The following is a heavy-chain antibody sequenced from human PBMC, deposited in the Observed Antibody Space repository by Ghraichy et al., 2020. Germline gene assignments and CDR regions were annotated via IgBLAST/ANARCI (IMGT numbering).Heavy chain of an antibody. CDR1: GFTFSSFG. J-gene: IGHJ3*02. Sequence: GGSLRLSCAASGFTFSSFGMHWVRQAPGKGLEWVAVISYDGNNKYYADSVKGRFTISRDNSKNTLFLQMNSLRAEDTAVYYCAKPYNSGWDDAFDIWGRGTMVTVSS. CDR2: ISYDGNNK. D-gene: IGHD6-19*01. V-gene: IGHV3-30*18. CDR3: AKPYNSGWDDAFDI.